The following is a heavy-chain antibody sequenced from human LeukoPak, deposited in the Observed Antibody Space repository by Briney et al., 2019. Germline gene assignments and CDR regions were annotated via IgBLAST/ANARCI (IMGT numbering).Heavy chain of an antibody. Sequence: GASVTVSCEASGFAFTNFGFPWVRQAPGQGLDWMGWVSAFDGNKNYAQHLWGRVTMTADTSTRTAYMELRSLTSDDTAVYYCAMGYCSTTSCSRGGPREPALDYWGQGTQLSVSS. CDR1: GFAFTNFG. CDR3: AMGYCSTTSCSRGGPREPALDY. V-gene: IGHV1-18*01. D-gene: IGHD2-2*01. J-gene: IGHJ4*02. CDR2: VSAFDGNK.